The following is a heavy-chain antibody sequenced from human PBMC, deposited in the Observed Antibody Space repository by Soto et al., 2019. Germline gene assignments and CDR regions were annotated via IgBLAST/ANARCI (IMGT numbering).Heavy chain of an antibody. D-gene: IGHD2-21*02. Sequence: PGGSLRLSCAASGFTFSSYGMHWVRQAPGKGLEWVAVISYDGSNKYYADSVKGRFTISRDNSKNTLYLQMNSLRAEDTAVYYCADGRQRDTYSGGDCYAYFDYWGQGTLVSVSS. J-gene: IGHJ4*02. CDR1: GFTFSSYG. CDR2: ISYDGSNK. V-gene: IGHV3-30*03. CDR3: ADGRQRDTYSGGDCYAYFDY.